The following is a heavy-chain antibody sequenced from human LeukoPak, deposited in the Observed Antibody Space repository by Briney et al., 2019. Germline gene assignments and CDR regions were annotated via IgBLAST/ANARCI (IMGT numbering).Heavy chain of an antibody. CDR2: ITQAASEK. Sequence: GASLRLSCAASGFTFSSNWMSWVRQPPGKGREWVGNITQAASEKYYVDSVKGRFTISRDHAKNSLYLQMNSLRAEDTAVYYCASVIDYWGQGTLVTVSS. D-gene: IGHD3-16*02. CDR1: GFTFSSNW. V-gene: IGHV3-7*03. CDR3: ASVIDY. J-gene: IGHJ4*02.